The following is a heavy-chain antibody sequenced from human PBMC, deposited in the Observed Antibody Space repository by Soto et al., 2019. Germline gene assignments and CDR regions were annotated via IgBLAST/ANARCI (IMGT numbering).Heavy chain of an antibody. CDR1: GFSLSTSGVG. Sequence: QITLKESGPTLVKPTQTLTLTCTFSGFSLSTSGVGVGWIRQPPGKALEWLALIYWDDDKRYSPSLKSRLTITEDTSKHQVGLTMTNMDPVDSATYSCARVRTYNWFDPWGQGTLVTVSS. J-gene: IGHJ5*02. D-gene: IGHD6-6*01. CDR3: ARVRTYNWFDP. V-gene: IGHV2-5*02. CDR2: IYWDDDK.